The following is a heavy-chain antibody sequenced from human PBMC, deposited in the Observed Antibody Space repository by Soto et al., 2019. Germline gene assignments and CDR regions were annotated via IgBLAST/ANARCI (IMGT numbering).Heavy chain of an antibody. CDR2: IYPSESSI. CDR3: ARTAAAGKYYYGMDV. D-gene: IGHD6-13*01. CDR1: GYSFSSYW. J-gene: IGHJ6*02. V-gene: IGHV5-10-1*04. Sequence: PGESLKISCRGSGYSFSSYWINWVRQMPGKGLEWMGIIYPSESSIKYSPSFQGRVTMSTDKSINTAYLQWSSLKASDTAMYYCARTAAAGKYYYGMDVWGQGTTVTV.